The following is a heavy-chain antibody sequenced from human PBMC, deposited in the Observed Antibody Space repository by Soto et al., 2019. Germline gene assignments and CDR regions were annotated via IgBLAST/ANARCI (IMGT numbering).Heavy chain of an antibody. J-gene: IGHJ4*02. V-gene: IGHV5-10-1*01. D-gene: IGHD6-19*01. CDR2: IDPSDSYT. Sequence: EEXXKXXXKGXEYSFTSYXIXXXXXXXVXCLDWMGSIDPSDSYTNSSPSFQRHVTISADTSISTAYLQWSSLKASDTAMYYCARLRGIAVAGTPVDFNYWGRGALVTVSS. CDR1: EYSFTSYX. CDR3: ARLRGIAVAGTPVDFNY.